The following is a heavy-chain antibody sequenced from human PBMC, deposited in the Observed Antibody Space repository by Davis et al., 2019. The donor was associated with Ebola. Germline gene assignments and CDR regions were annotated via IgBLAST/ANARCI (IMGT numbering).Heavy chain of an antibody. CDR3: AKEGASGYAMGQVDY. CDR1: GFTFSSYA. Sequence: GESLKISCAASGFTFSSYAMSWVRQAPGKGLEWVSAISGSGGSTYYADSVKGRFTISRDNSKNTLYLQMNSLRAEDTAVYYCAKEGASGYAMGQVDYWGQGTLVTVSS. D-gene: IGHD5-12*01. J-gene: IGHJ4*02. CDR2: ISGSGGST. V-gene: IGHV3-23*01.